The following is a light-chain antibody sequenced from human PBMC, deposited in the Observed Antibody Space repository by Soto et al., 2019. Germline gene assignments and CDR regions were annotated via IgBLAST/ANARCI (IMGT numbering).Light chain of an antibody. CDR1: QSISTS. CDR3: QQYHSYSRT. J-gene: IGKJ1*01. V-gene: IGKV1-5*03. Sequence: IQMTQSPSSLSASVGDRVTITCRASQSISTSLAWYQQKPGKAPKLLIYLASSLESGVPARFSGSGSATEFTLSISSLQPDDFATYYCQQYHSYSRTFGQGTKVDIK. CDR2: LAS.